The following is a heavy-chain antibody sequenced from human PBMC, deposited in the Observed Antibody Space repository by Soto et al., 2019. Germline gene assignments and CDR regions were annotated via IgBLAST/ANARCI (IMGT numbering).Heavy chain of an antibody. Sequence: LRLSCAASGFTISSYAMSWVRQAPGKGLERVSAISGSGGSTYYADSVKGRFTISRDNSKNTLYLQMNSLRAEDTAVYYCAKGQYCSGGSCYGYYFDYWGQGTLVTVSS. D-gene: IGHD2-15*01. V-gene: IGHV3-23*01. CDR2: ISGSGGST. CDR1: GFTISSYA. J-gene: IGHJ4*02. CDR3: AKGQYCSGGSCYGYYFDY.